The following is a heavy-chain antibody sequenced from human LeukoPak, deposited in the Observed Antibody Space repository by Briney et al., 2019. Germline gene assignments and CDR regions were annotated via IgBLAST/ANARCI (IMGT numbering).Heavy chain of an antibody. CDR1: GFTFSTYW. J-gene: IGHJ4*02. V-gene: IGHV3-7*01. Sequence: PGGSLRLSCAASGFTFSTYWMSWVRQAPGKGLEWVADIKQDGSEKHYVDSVKGRFTVSRDNAKNLLYLQMNSVRAEDTAMYYCVRDPHCSGGSCYSVGFDYWGQGVLVTVSS. D-gene: IGHD2-15*01. CDR2: IKQDGSEK. CDR3: VRDPHCSGGSCYSVGFDY.